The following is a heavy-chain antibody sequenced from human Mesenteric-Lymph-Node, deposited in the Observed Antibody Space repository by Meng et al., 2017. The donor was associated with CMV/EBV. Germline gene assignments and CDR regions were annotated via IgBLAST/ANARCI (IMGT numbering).Heavy chain of an antibody. Sequence: GESLKISCAASGFTVSSNYMSWVRQAPGKGLEWVAIINQDGSDKYYVDSVKGRFTVSRDNAKNSLYLQMNSLRGEDTAVYYCARHECSKSSCYDFWGQGSLVTVSS. CDR1: GFTVSSNY. V-gene: IGHV3-7*01. J-gene: IGHJ4*02. D-gene: IGHD2-15*01. CDR2: INQDGSDK. CDR3: ARHECSKSSCYDF.